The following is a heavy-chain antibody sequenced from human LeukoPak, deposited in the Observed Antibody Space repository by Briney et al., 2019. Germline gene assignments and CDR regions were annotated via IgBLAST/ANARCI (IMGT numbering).Heavy chain of an antibody. D-gene: IGHD6-19*01. CDR2: IHYSGST. J-gene: IGHJ6*03. CDR3: ARTQEAGYSSGWYDSHYYYMDV. V-gene: IGHV4-59*01. CDR1: GGSISGYY. Sequence: SETLSLTCTVSGGSISGYYWNWIRQPPGKGLEWIGYIHYSGSTHYNPSLKSRVTISVDTSKNQFSLKLSSVTAADTAVYFCARTQEAGYSSGWYDSHYYYMDVWGKGTTVTISS.